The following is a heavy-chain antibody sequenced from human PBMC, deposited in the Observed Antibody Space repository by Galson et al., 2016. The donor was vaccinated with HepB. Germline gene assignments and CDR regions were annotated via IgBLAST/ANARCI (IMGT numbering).Heavy chain of an antibody. J-gene: IGHJ3*02. V-gene: IGHV1-18*04. CDR3: ARDRAGAFDI. CDR2: ISAYNGNT. CDR1: GYTFTSYG. Sequence: SVKVSCKASGYTFTSYGISWVRQAPGQGLEWMGWISAYNGNTNYAQKLQGRVTLTTNTSTSTAYMELTRLRSDDTAVYYCARDRAGAFDIWGQGTKVTVSS.